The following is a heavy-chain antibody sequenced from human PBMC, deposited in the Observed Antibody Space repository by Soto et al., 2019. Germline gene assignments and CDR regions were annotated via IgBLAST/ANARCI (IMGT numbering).Heavy chain of an antibody. CDR2: VYYRGRS. CDR1: GGSVTNSSYY. J-gene: IGHJ4*02. V-gene: IGHV4-39*01. Sequence: SETLSLTCTVSGGSVTNSSYYWGWIRQSPGKGLEWIGSVYYRGRSYSKSSVKSRVTISVDTSKNRFSLSLNSVAASDTAVYFCVSQRTTVPTQAYFDYWGPGALVTVS. CDR3: VSQRTTVPTQAYFDY. D-gene: IGHD4-17*01.